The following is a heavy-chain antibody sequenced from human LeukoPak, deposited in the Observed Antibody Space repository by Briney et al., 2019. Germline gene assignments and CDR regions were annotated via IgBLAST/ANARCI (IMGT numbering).Heavy chain of an antibody. CDR1: GGSFSGYY. Sequence: SETLSLTCAVYGGSFSGYYWSWIRQPPGKGLEWIGYIYYSGSTNYNPSLESRVTISVDTSKNQFSLKLSSVTAADTAVYYCARARGYSGYDFLNWYYFDYWGQGTLVTVSS. CDR2: IYYSGST. D-gene: IGHD5-12*01. J-gene: IGHJ4*02. CDR3: ARARGYSGYDFLNWYYFDY. V-gene: IGHV4-59*01.